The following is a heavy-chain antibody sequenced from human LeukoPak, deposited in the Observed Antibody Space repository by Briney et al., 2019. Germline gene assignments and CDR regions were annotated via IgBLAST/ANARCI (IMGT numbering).Heavy chain of an antibody. Sequence: SETLSLTCAVYGGSFSGYYWSWIRQPPGKGLEWIGEINHSGSTNYNPSLKSRVTISVDTSKNQFSLKLNSVTAADTAVYYCAGEYSSAAGFWGQGTLVAVSS. CDR2: INHSGST. V-gene: IGHV4-34*01. J-gene: IGHJ1*01. CDR3: AGEYSSAAGF. D-gene: IGHD6-19*01. CDR1: GGSFSGYY.